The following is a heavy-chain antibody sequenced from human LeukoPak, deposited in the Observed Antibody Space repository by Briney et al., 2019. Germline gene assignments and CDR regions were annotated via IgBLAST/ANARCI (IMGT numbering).Heavy chain of an antibody. CDR1: GFSFSSYG. Sequence: GGSLRLSCAASGFSFSSYGMHWVRQAPGKGPEWVTFIRYDGSNKYYADSVKGRFTISRDNSKNTLYLQMNSLRAEDTAVYYCAKDHSSSPNYMDVWGKGTTVTVSS. J-gene: IGHJ6*03. CDR2: IRYDGSNK. V-gene: IGHV3-30*02. D-gene: IGHD6-13*01. CDR3: AKDHSSSPNYMDV.